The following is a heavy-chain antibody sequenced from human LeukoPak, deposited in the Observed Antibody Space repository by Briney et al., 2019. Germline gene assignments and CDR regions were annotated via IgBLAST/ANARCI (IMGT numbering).Heavy chain of an antibody. CDR1: GFTFSSYA. Sequence: PGGSLRLSCAASGFTFSSYAMNWVRQAPGKGLEWVSDISGSGGSTYHADSVKGRFTISRDNAKNILYLQMNSLRAEDTAVYYCSRGTYPYSSDNWGQGALVTVSS. V-gene: IGHV3-23*01. J-gene: IGHJ4*02. CDR2: ISGSGGST. CDR3: SRGTYPYSSDN. D-gene: IGHD3-16*01.